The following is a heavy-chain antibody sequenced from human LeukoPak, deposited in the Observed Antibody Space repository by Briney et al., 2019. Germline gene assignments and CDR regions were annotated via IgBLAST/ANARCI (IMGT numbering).Heavy chain of an antibody. J-gene: IGHJ4*02. CDR2: ISSSGSTI. Sequence: PGGSLRLSCAASGFTFSDYYMSWIRQAPGKGLEWVSYISSSGSTIYYADSVKGRFTISRDNAKNSLYLQMNSLRAEDTAVYYCARVYYDSSGPYYFDYWGQGTLVTVSS. V-gene: IGHV3-11*01. D-gene: IGHD3-22*01. CDR3: ARVYYDSSGPYYFDY. CDR1: GFTFSDYY.